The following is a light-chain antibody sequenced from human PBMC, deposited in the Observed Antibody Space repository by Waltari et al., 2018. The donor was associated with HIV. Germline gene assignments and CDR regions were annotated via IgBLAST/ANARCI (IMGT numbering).Light chain of an antibody. CDR3: SSYSPRGSVV. V-gene: IGLV2-14*01. CDR1: TSDLSSLNF. J-gene: IGLJ3*02. Sequence: HSVLTQPASVSGSPGQSITISCSGTTSDLSSLNFVSWYQQSPGRAPKLIIFEVSSRPSGISDRFSGSKSGDTASLTISALRTEDEADYFCSSYSPRGSVVFGGGTKVTVL. CDR2: EVS.